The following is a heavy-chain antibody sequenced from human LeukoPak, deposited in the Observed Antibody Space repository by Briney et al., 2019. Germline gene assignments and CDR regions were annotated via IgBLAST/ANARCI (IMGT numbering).Heavy chain of an antibody. CDR2: IGGRGGST. Sequence: GGSLRLSCAASGFTFSSFTMTWVRQAPGKGLEWVSAIGGRGGSTYYADSLEGRFTIARDNSKDMVYLQMNSLKVEETGIYYCGKEGGAWGQGTKVTVSS. CDR3: GKEGGA. V-gene: IGHV3-23*01. J-gene: IGHJ5*02. D-gene: IGHD3-16*01. CDR1: GFTFSSFT.